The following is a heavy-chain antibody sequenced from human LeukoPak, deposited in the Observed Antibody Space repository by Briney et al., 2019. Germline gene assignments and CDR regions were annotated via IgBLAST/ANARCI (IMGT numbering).Heavy chain of an antibody. V-gene: IGHV4-59*01. J-gene: IGHJ6*02. CDR3: ATLSSSWRYYYYGMDV. Sequence: PSETLSLTCTVSGGSISSYYWSWIRQPPGKGLEWIWYIYYSGSTNYNPSLKSRVTISVDTSKNQFSLKLSSVTAADTAVYYCATLSSSWRYYYYGMDVWGQGTTVTVSS. CDR2: IYYSGST. D-gene: IGHD6-13*01. CDR1: GGSISSYY.